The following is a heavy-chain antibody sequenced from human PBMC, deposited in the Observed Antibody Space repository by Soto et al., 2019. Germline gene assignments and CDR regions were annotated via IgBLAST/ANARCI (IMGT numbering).Heavy chain of an antibody. Sequence: GGSLRLSCAASGFTVSSNYMSWVRQAPGKGLEWVSVIYSGGSTYYADSVKGRFTISRDNSKNTLYLQMNSLRAEDTAVYYCARVLKTYSSYYYYGMDVWGQGTTVTVSS. CDR1: GFTVSSNY. J-gene: IGHJ6*02. D-gene: IGHD6-19*01. CDR3: ARVLKTYSSYYYYGMDV. CDR2: IYSGGST. V-gene: IGHV3-53*01.